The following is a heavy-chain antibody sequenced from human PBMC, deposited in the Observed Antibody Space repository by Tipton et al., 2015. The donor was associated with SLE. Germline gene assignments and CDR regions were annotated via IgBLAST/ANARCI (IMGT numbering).Heavy chain of an antibody. D-gene: IGHD1-26*01. J-gene: IGHJ4*02. CDR2: ISSSSSYI. CDR1: GFTFSSYS. Sequence: SLRLSCAASGFTFSSYSMNWVRQAPGKGLEWVSSISSSSSYIYYADSVKGRFTISRDNAKNSLYLQMNSLRAEDTAVYYCAREGGSYYSGYYFDYWGQGTLVTVS. V-gene: IGHV3-21*03. CDR3: AREGGSYYSGYYFDY.